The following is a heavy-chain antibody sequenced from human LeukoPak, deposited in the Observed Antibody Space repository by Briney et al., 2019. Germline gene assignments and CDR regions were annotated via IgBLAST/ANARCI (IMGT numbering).Heavy chain of an antibody. CDR1: GFTFSNYW. Sequence: GGSLRLSYPVSGFTFSNYWIRWVRQAPGKGLVWVSRIKSDGSSTNYAASVKGRFTISRDNAKNTLYLQMNSLRAEDTAMYYCRMILVGGHRDLDIWGQGTIATVSS. J-gene: IGHJ3*02. CDR3: RMILVGGHRDLDI. D-gene: IGHD3/OR15-3a*01. V-gene: IGHV3-74*01. CDR2: IKSDGSST.